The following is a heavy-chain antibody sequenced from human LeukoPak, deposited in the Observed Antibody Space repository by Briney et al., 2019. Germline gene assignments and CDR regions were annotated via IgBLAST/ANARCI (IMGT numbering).Heavy chain of an antibody. CDR1: GFAFSTYS. Sequence: PGGSLRLSCAASGFAFSTYSMSWVRQAPGKGLEWVSSITSTSSYIYYADSVKGRFTISRDNAKNSLYLQMNTLRAEDTAVYYCARVAGGSHHFDYWGQGTLVTVYS. V-gene: IGHV3-21*01. J-gene: IGHJ4*02. CDR3: ARVAGGSHHFDY. D-gene: IGHD1-26*01. CDR2: ITSTSSYI.